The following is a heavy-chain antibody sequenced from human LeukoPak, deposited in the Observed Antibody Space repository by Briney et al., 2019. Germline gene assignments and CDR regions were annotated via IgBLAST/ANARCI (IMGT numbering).Heavy chain of an antibody. CDR1: GFTFSRFW. V-gene: IGHV3-7*01. CDR2: INEDGSEA. CDR3: ARREWLRHERTGYYAFDA. J-gene: IGHJ5*02. Sequence: GGPLRLSCAASGFTFSRFWMSWVRHAPDKGLEWVANINEDGSEAYYVDSVKGRFTISRDNPKNSVSLQMNSLRAEDTALYYCARREWLRHERTGYYAFDAWGQGTLVTVSS. D-gene: IGHD1-26*01.